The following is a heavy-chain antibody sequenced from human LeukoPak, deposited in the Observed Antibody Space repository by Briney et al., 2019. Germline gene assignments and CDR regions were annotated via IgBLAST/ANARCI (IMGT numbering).Heavy chain of an antibody. J-gene: IGHJ3*02. CDR3: AREYSSSWYRAFDI. D-gene: IGHD6-13*01. CDR1: GYTFTGYY. CDR2: INPNSGGT. V-gene: IGHV1-2*02. Sequence: ASVKVSCKASGYTFTGYYMHWVRQAPGQGLEQMGWINPNSGGTNYAQKLQGRVTMTTDTSTSTAYMELRSLRSDDTAVYYCAREYSSSWYRAFDIWGQGTMVTVSS.